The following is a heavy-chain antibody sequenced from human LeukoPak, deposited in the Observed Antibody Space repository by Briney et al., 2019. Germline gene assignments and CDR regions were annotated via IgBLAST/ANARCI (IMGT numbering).Heavy chain of an antibody. V-gene: IGHV3-30*02. CDR3: ARSPYSYGSRYFDY. D-gene: IGHD5-18*01. J-gene: IGHJ4*02. CDR2: IRYDGTNK. CDR1: GFTFSRYG. Sequence: GGSLRLSCAASGFTFSRYGMHWVRQAPGKGLEWVAFIRYDGTNKYYADSVKGRFTISRDNSKNTLFLQMNTLRVEDTAVYFCARSPYSYGSRYFDYWGQGTLVTVSS.